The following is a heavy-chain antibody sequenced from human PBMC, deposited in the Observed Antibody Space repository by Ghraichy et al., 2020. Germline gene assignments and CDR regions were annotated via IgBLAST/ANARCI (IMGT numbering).Heavy chain of an antibody. Sequence: LSLTCAASGFTFSSYWMHWVRQAPGKGLVWVSRINSDGSSTSYADSVKGRFTISRDNAKNTLYLQMNSLRAEDTAVYYCARPDNWKKELDAFDIWGQGTMVTVSS. CDR1: GFTFSSYW. CDR2: INSDGSST. V-gene: IGHV3-74*01. CDR3: ARPDNWKKELDAFDI. D-gene: IGHD1-20*01. J-gene: IGHJ3*02.